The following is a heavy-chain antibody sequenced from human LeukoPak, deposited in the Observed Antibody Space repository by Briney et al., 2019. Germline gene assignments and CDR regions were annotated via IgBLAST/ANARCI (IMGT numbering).Heavy chain of an antibody. CDR2: IYYSGST. D-gene: IGHD2-15*01. CDR1: GGSISSGDYY. CDR3: ARVSCSGGSCLSGFDY. Sequence: SETLSLTCTVSGGSISSGDYYWSWIRQPPGKGLEWIGYIYYSGSTYYNPSLKSRVTISVDTSKNQLSLKLSSVTAADTAVYYCARVSCSGGSCLSGFDYWGQGTLVTVSS. J-gene: IGHJ4*02. V-gene: IGHV4-30-4*01.